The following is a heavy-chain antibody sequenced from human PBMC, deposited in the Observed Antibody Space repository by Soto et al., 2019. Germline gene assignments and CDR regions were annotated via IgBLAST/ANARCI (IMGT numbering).Heavy chain of an antibody. CDR3: AAAYGYYDSSGYYTYYFDY. CDR2: IVVGSGNT. V-gene: IGHV1-58*01. J-gene: IGHJ4*02. CDR1: GFTFTSSA. D-gene: IGHD3-22*01. Sequence: ASVKVSCKASGFTFTSSAVQWVRQARGQRLEWIGWIVVGSGNTNYAQKFQERVTITRDMSTSTAYMELSSLRSEDTAVYYCAAAYGYYDSSGYYTYYFDYWGQGTPVTVSS.